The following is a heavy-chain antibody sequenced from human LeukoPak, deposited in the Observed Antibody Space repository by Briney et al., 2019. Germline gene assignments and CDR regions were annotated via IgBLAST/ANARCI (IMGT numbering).Heavy chain of an antibody. Sequence: PSETLSLTCTVSGGSVSSDNYYWSWIRQPPGTGLEWIGYVHYSGSTNYNPSLKSRVTISVDTSKNQFSLKLSSVAAADTAVYYCAREGVIRAFDYWGQGTLVTVSS. J-gene: IGHJ4*02. V-gene: IGHV4-61*01. CDR3: AREGVIRAFDY. D-gene: IGHD2-8*01. CDR1: GGSVSSDNYY. CDR2: VHYSGST.